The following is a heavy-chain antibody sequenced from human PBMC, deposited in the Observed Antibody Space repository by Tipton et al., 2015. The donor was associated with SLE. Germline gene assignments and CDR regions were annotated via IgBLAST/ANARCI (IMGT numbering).Heavy chain of an antibody. Sequence: TLSLTCTVSGGSISSYYWGWIRQPPGKGLEWIGSIYYSGSTYYNPSLKSRVTISVDTSKNQFSLKLSSVTAADTAVYYCARHAPHYFDYWGQGTLVTVSS. V-gene: IGHV4-39*01. CDR1: GGSISSYY. CDR3: ARHAPHYFDY. CDR2: IYYSGST. J-gene: IGHJ4*02.